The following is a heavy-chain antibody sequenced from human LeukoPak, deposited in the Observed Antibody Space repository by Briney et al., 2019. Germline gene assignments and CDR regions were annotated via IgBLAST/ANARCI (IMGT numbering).Heavy chain of an antibody. CDR1: GFTFISYV. V-gene: IGHV3-74*01. D-gene: IGHD5-24*01. CDR2: ISHDGII. Sequence: PGGSLRLSCETAGFTFISYVMHWVRRTPGKGLVWVSRISHDGIISYADSVKGRFTISRDNAKNTLILQMNSLRVEDTAVYYCARDWVYKIDYWGRGTLVTVSS. CDR3: ARDWVYKIDY. J-gene: IGHJ4*02.